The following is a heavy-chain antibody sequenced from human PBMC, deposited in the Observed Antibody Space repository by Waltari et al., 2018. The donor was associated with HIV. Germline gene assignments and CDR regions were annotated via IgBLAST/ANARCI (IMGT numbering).Heavy chain of an antibody. CDR3: ARVDRAGTASGWDVFDI. CDR1: VVTVSSDH. CDR2: MCSGGTT. Sequence: EVHTVESGGGLVWPGGSLRRSFAASVVTVSSDHTGGVRQTPGKGLEWVSLMCSGGTTDYAYSVNGRFTISRDSSKCALYLQMNTLSAEDTALYYCARVDRAGTASGWDVFDIWGQGTMVTVSS. V-gene: IGHV3-66*01. D-gene: IGHD1-1*01. J-gene: IGHJ3*02.